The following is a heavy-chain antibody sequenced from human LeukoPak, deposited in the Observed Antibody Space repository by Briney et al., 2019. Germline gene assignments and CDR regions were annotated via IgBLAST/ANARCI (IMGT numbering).Heavy chain of an antibody. CDR1: GFTFSNFP. V-gene: IGHV3-23*01. D-gene: IGHD5-18*01. CDR2: ISGSGGDT. Sequence: PGGSLRLSCAASGFTFSNFPMTWVRRAPGKGLESFSSISGSGGDTYYADSVKGRFTISRDNSKNTLYLQMNSLRAEDTAVYYCAKGPDTAMVLWFDYWGQGTLVTVSS. CDR3: AKGPDTAMVLWFDY. J-gene: IGHJ4*02.